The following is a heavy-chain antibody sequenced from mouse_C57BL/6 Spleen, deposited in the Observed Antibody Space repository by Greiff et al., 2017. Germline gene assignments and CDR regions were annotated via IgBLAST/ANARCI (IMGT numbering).Heavy chain of an antibody. CDR2: INPNNGGT. V-gene: IGHV1-26*01. CDR3: ARDITTVVTSPMDY. CDR1: GYTFTDYY. D-gene: IGHD1-1*01. J-gene: IGHJ4*01. Sequence: EVMLQQSGPELVKPGASVKISCKASGYTFTDYYMNWVKQSHGKSLEWIGDINPNNGGTSYNQKFKGKATLTVDKSSSTAYMELRSLTSEDSAVYDCARDITTVVTSPMDYWGQGTSVTVSS.